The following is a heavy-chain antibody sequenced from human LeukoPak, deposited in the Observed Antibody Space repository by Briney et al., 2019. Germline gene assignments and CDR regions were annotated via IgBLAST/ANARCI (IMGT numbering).Heavy chain of an antibody. V-gene: IGHV1-2*02. CDR3: ARDRGTAMVRYNDAFDI. CDR1: GYTFTGYY. J-gene: IGHJ3*02. CDR2: INPNSGGT. Sequence: GASVKVSCKASGYTFTGYYMHWVRQAPGQGLEWMGWINPNSGGTNYAQKFQGRVTMTRDTSISTAYMELSRLRSDDTAVYYCARDRGTAMVRYNDAFDIWGQGTMVTVSS. D-gene: IGHD5-18*01.